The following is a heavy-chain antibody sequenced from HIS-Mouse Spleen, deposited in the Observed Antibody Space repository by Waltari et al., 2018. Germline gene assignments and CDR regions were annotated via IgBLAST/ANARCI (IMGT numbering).Heavy chain of an antibody. Sequence: EVQLVESGGGLVQPGGSLRPSCAASGLTFSSCWMSWVRQAPGKGLEWVANIKQDGSEKYYVDSVKGRFTISRDNAKNSLYLQMNSLRAEDTAVYYCARLTYYFDYWGQGTLVTVSS. CDR1: GLTFSSCW. V-gene: IGHV3-7*01. D-gene: IGHD3-9*01. CDR2: IKQDGSEK. J-gene: IGHJ4*02. CDR3: ARLTYYFDY.